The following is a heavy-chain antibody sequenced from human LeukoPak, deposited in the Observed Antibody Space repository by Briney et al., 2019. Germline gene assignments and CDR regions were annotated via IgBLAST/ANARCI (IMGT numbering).Heavy chain of an antibody. J-gene: IGHJ4*02. CDR1: RGSISSSSYY. CDR2: MYYSGST. CDR3: ARDASLQYSSSWDYFDY. D-gene: IGHD6-13*01. Sequence: PSETLSLTCTVSRGSISSSSYYWGWIRQPPGKGLEWIGSMYYSGSTYYNPSLKSRVTISVDTSKSQFSLKLSSVTAADTAVYYCARDASLQYSSSWDYFDYWGQGTLVTVSS. V-gene: IGHV4-39*07.